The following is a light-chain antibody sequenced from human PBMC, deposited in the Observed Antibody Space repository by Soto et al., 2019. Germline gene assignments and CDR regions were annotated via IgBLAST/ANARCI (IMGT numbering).Light chain of an antibody. CDR1: QSVTSNA. J-gene: IGKJ4*01. V-gene: IGKV3-20*01. Sequence: EIVLTQSSATLSLSPGERATLSCRASQSVTSNALAGYQQKPGQAPRLLIYGVSSRATGIPDRFSGSGSGTDFPLTISSLEPEEFAVYYCQQYSSSPVTFGGGTTVEIK. CDR2: GVS. CDR3: QQYSSSPVT.